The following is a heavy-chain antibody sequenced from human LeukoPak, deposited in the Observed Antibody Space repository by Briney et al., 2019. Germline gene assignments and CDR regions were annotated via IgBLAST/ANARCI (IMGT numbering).Heavy chain of an antibody. Sequence: GGSLRLSCAAPGFTFSSYGMSWVRQAPGKGLEWVSAISGSGGSTYYADSVKGRFTISRDNSKNTLYLQMNSLRAEDTAIYYCARDRSRITMTVAVTRGYYFDYWGQGTLVTVSS. J-gene: IGHJ4*02. CDR3: ARDRSRITMTVAVTRGYYFDY. CDR2: ISGSGGST. D-gene: IGHD3-22*01. V-gene: IGHV3-23*01. CDR1: GFTFSSYG.